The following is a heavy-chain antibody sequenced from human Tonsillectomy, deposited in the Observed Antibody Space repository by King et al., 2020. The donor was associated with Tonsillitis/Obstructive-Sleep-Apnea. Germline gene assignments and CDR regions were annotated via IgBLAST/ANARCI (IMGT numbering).Heavy chain of an antibody. CDR2: IYDSGST. Sequence: VQLQESGPGLVKPSETLSLTCTVSGGSIKSYYWNWIRQPPGKTLEWIPYIYDSGSTNYNPSLKSRVTISVDTSKSQFSLRLSSVTAADTAVYYCARGRTYGGLLDHWGQGTLVTVSS. CDR3: ARGRTYGGLLDH. V-gene: IGHV4-59*01. CDR1: GGSIKSYY. J-gene: IGHJ4*02. D-gene: IGHD4-23*01.